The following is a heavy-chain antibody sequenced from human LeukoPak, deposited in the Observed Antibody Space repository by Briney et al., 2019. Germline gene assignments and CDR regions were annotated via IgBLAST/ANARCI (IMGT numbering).Heavy chain of an antibody. V-gene: IGHV4-59*08. CDR1: GGSISGYY. J-gene: IGHJ6*03. CDR3: ARGLGDPENGARRRRRNTYYYYYYMDV. Sequence: SETLSLTCTVSGGSISGYYWGWIRQPPGKGLAWIGYINYSGNTNYSPSLESRLTISLDTSKNQFSLKLSSVTAADTAIYYCARGLGDPENGARRRRRNTYYYYYYMDVWGQGTMVTVSS. D-gene: IGHD3-16*01. CDR2: INYSGNT.